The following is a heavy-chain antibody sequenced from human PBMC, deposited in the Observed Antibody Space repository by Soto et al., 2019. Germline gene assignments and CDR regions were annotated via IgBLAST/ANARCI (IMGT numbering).Heavy chain of an antibody. V-gene: IGHV1-18*04. D-gene: IGHD1-26*01. J-gene: IGHJ4*02. CDR1: GYTFTSYC. Sequence: ASVKVSCKASGYTFTSYCISWVRQAPGQGLEWMGWISAYNGNTNYAQKLQGRVTMTTDTSTSTAYMELRSLRSDDTAVYYCARDPYSGSYSIFDYWGQGTLVTVSS. CDR2: ISAYNGNT. CDR3: ARDPYSGSYSIFDY.